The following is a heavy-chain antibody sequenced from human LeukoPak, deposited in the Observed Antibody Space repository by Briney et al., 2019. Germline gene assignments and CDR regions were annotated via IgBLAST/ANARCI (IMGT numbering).Heavy chain of an antibody. V-gene: IGHV4-39*01. CDR3: ARSLAGPRARPSDY. D-gene: IGHD6-19*01. Sequence: SETLSLTCTVSGGSIRSSNYYWGWIRQPPGRGLEWIGIIYYSATTYYNPSLKSRVTISVDTSKNQISLKLNSVTAADTAVYYCARSLAGPRARPSDYWGQGILVTVSS. J-gene: IGHJ4*02. CDR2: IYYSATT. CDR1: GGSIRSSNYY.